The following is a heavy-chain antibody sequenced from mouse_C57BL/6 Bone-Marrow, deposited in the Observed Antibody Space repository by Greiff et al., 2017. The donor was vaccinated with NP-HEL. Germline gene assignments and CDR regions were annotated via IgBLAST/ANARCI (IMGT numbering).Heavy chain of an antibody. CDR3: ASGSSLFAY. CDR1: GYTFTSYW. J-gene: IGHJ3*01. V-gene: IGHV1-50*01. CDR2: IDPSDRYT. D-gene: IGHD1-1*01. Sequence: QVQLQQPGAELVKPGASVKLSCKASGYTFTSYWMQWVKQRPGQGLEWIGEIDPSDRYTNYNQKFKGKATLTVDTSSSTAYMQLSSLTSEDSAVYYCASGSSLFAYWGQGTLVTVSA.